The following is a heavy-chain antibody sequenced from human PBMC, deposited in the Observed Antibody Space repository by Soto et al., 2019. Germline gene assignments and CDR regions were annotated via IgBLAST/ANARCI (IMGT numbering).Heavy chain of an antibody. CDR1: GYSFTSYW. J-gene: IGHJ4*02. V-gene: IGHV5-51*01. D-gene: IGHD2-21*02. CDR2: IYPGDPDT. CDR3: ARTTAIPNFGIDY. Sequence: PGESLKISCKGSGYSFTSYWIGWVRQMPGKGLEWMGIIYPGDPDTRYSPSFQGQVTISADKSISTAYLQWSSLKASDTAMYYCARTTAIPNFGIDYWGQGTLVTVSS.